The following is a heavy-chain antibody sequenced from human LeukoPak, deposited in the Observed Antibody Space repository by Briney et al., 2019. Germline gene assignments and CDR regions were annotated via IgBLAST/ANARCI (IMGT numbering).Heavy chain of an antibody. Sequence: GGSLRLSCAASGFTFSSYSMNWVRQAPGKGLEWVSSISSRSSYIYYADSLKGRFTISRDNAKNSLYLQMNSLRAEDTAVYYCAELGITMIGGVWGKGTTVTISS. J-gene: IGHJ6*04. CDR1: GFTFSSYS. CDR2: ISSRSSYI. D-gene: IGHD3-10*02. CDR3: AELGITMIGGV. V-gene: IGHV3-21*01.